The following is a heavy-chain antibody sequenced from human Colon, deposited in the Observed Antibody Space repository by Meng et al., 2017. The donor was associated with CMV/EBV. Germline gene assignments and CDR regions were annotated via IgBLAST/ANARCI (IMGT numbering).Heavy chain of an antibody. D-gene: IGHD4/OR15-4a*01. V-gene: IGHV3-21*01. CDR2: ISSSSSYI. Sequence: GGSLRLSCVGSGFTFSSYAMSWVRQAPGKGLEWVSSISSSSSYIYYADSVKGRLTISRDNAKNSLYLQMNSLRAEDTAVYYCARDGCSVWGQGTTVTVSS. CDR3: ARDGCSV. CDR1: GFTFSSYA. J-gene: IGHJ6*02.